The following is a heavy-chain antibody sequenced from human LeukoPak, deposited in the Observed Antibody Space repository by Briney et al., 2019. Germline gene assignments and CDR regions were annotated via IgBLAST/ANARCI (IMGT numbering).Heavy chain of an antibody. D-gene: IGHD1-26*01. CDR2: ISYAGSNK. V-gene: IGHV3-30-3*02. CDR3: AKEISYVGFFYYYYGMDV. J-gene: IGHJ6*02. CDR1: GFTFSSYA. Sequence: GGSLRLSCAASGFTFSSYAVHWVRQAPGKGLEWVAVISYAGSNKYYADSVKGRFTISRDNSKNTLYLQMNSLRAEDTAVYYCAKEISYVGFFYYYYGMDVWGQGTTVTVSS.